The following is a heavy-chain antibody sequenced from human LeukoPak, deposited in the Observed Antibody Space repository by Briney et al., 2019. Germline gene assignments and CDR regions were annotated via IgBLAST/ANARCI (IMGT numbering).Heavy chain of an antibody. CDR2: INHSGST. D-gene: IGHD6-19*01. CDR3: ARGFSGWHLGY. V-gene: IGHV4-34*01. CDR1: GGSFSGYY. J-gene: IGHJ4*02. Sequence: SETLSLTCAVYGGSFSGYYWSWIRQPPGKGLEWIGEINHSGSTNYNPSLKSRVTISVDTSKNQFSLKLSSVTAADTAVYYCARGFSGWHLGYWGQGTLVTVSS.